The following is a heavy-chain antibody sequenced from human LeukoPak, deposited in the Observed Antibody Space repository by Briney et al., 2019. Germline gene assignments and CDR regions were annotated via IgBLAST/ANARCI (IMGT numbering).Heavy chain of an antibody. J-gene: IGHJ4*02. CDR3: ARRAVAGSAY. D-gene: IGHD6-19*01. Sequence: SETLSLTCTVSGGSISSYYWSWIRQPPGKGLEWIGYIYYSGSTNYNPSLKSRVTISVDTSKNQFSLKLSSVTAADTAVYYCARRAVAGSAYWGQGTLVTVSS. V-gene: IGHV4-59*08. CDR1: GGSISSYY. CDR2: IYYSGST.